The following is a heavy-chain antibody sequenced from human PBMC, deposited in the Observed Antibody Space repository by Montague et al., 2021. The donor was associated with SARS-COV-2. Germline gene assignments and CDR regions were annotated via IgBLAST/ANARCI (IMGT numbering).Heavy chain of an antibody. Sequence: SLRLSCAASGFTVSSNYVSWVRQAPGKGLEWVSVIYSGSGSTYYADSVKGRFTISRDISKNTLYLKMNSLRAEDTAVYYCARAPGSSYSSGWYDCYYGMDVWGQGTTVTVSS. CDR1: GFTVSSNY. CDR2: IYSGSGST. J-gene: IGHJ6*02. D-gene: IGHD6-19*01. CDR3: ARAPGSSYSSGWYDCYYGMDV. V-gene: IGHV3-66*01.